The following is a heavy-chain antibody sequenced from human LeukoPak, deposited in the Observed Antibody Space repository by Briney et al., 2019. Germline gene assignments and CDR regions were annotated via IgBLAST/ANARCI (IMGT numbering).Heavy chain of an antibody. CDR3: AGEGPRNYFDSSGPGPFDI. V-gene: IGHV1-46*01. CDR1: GYTFTSYY. D-gene: IGHD3-22*01. Sequence: ASVKVSCKASGYTFTSYYMHWVRQAPGQGLEWMGVINPSDRSTSYAQKFQGRVTMTRDTSTSTVYMELSSLRSEDTAVYYCAGEGPRNYFDSSGPGPFDIWGQGTMVTVSS. J-gene: IGHJ3*02. CDR2: INPSDRST.